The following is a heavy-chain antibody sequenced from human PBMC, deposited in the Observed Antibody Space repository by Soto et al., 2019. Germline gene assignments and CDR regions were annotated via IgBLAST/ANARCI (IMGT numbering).Heavy chain of an antibody. CDR3: ARPSPQDIVVVPAAMGWEDAFDI. D-gene: IGHD2-2*01. J-gene: IGHJ3*02. CDR1: GGSISSSSYY. Sequence: QLQESGPGLVKPSETLSLTCTVSGGSISSSSYYWGWIRQPPGKGLEWIGSIYYSGSTYYNPSLKSRVTISVDTSKNQFSLKLSSVTAADTAVYYCARPSPQDIVVVPAAMGWEDAFDIWGQGTMVTVSS. V-gene: IGHV4-39*01. CDR2: IYYSGST.